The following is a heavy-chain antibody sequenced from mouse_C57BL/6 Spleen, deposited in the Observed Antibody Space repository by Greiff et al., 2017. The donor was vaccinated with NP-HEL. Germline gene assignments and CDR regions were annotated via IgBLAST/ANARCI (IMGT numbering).Heavy chain of an antibody. CDR1: GYTFTDYY. CDR3: ARETGYFDY. J-gene: IGHJ2*01. CDR2: INPYNGGT. Sequence: VQLQQSGPVLVKPGASVKMSCKASGYTFTDYYMNWVKQSHGKSLEWIGVINPYNGGTSYNQKFKGKATLTVDKSSSTAYMELNSLTSEDSAVYYCARETGYFDYWGQGTTLTVSS. D-gene: IGHD4-1*01. V-gene: IGHV1-19*01.